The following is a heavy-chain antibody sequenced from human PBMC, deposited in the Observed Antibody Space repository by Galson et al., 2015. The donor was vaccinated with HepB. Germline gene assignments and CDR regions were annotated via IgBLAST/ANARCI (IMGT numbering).Heavy chain of an antibody. CDR1: GYTFTSYY. V-gene: IGHV1-46*01. Sequence: SVKVSCKASGYTFTSYYMHWVRQAPGQGLEWMGIINPSGGSTSYAQKFQGRVTMTRDTSTSTVYMELSSLRSEDTAVYYCARWLVYGSGSRNYYGMDVWGQGTTVTVSS. CDR3: ARWLVYGSGSRNYYGMDV. J-gene: IGHJ6*02. D-gene: IGHD3-10*01. CDR2: INPSGGST.